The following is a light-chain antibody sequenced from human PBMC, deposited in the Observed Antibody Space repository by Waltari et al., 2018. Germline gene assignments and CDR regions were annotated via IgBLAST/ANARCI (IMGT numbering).Light chain of an antibody. J-gene: IGLJ2*01. CDR1: SSDVGGYNY. V-gene: IGLV2-14*03. CDR2: ELR. Sequence: QSALTQPASVSGSPGQSITISCTGTSSDVGGYNYVSWFQQHPGKAPKLISYELRNRPLGVSGRFSGSKSANTASLTISGLQSEDEAYYYCSSYSGSSTLILFGGGTKVTVL. CDR3: SSYSGSSTLIL.